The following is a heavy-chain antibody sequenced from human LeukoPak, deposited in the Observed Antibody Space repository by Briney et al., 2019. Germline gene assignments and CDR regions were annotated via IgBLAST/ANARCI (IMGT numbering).Heavy chain of an antibody. J-gene: IGHJ4*02. CDR2: INPNSGGT. Sequence: ASVKVSCKASGYTFTGYYVYWVRQAPAQGLEWMGWINPNSGGTSYAQKFQGRVTMTRDTSISTAYLELRRLKSDGTAMYYCARGQPHNYAGAADYWGQGTLVTVSS. CDR3: ARGQPHNYAGAADY. CDR1: GYTFTGYY. D-gene: IGHD5-18*01. V-gene: IGHV1-2*02.